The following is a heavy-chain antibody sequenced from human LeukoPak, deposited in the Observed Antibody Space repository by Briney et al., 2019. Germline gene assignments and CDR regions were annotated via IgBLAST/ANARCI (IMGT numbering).Heavy chain of an antibody. CDR1: GYTFTSYY. D-gene: IGHD3-10*01. Sequence: ASVKVSCKASGYTFTSYYMHWVRQAPGQGLEWMGIINPSGGSTSYAQKFQGRVTMTRDMSTSTAYMELSSLRSEDTAVYYCARDFFGSGSYYYYMDVWGKGTTVTISS. V-gene: IGHV1-46*01. CDR2: INPSGGST. CDR3: ARDFFGSGSYYYYMDV. J-gene: IGHJ6*03.